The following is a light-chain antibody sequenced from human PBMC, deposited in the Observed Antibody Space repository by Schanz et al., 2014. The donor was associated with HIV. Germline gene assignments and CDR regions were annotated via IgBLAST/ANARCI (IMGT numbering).Light chain of an antibody. V-gene: IGKV3-15*01. CDR3: QQYGSSPWT. Sequence: EIVMTQSPATLSVSPGERATLSCRASQSISNNLAWYQHKPGQAPRLLIYGAFTRATGIPVRFSGSGSGTDFTLTISGLEPEDYAVYYCQQYGSSPWTFGQGTRVDVK. J-gene: IGKJ1*01. CDR1: QSISNN. CDR2: GAF.